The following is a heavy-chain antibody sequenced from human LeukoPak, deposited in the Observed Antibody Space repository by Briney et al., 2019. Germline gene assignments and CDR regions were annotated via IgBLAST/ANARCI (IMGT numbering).Heavy chain of an antibody. V-gene: IGHV5-51*01. CDR2: IYPGDSDT. CDR1: GYSFTSYW. J-gene: IGHJ5*02. Sequence: GESLKISCKGSGYSFTSYWIGWVRQMPGKGLEWMGIIYPGDSDTRYSPSFQGQVTISADKSISTAYLQWSSLRASDTAMYYCAIFDFLFGEIDNWFDPWGQGTLVTVSS. CDR3: AIFDFLFGEIDNWFDP. D-gene: IGHD3-3*01.